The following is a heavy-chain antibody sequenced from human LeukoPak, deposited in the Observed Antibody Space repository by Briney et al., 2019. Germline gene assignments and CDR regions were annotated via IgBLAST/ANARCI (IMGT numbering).Heavy chain of an antibody. CDR1: GYTFTSYY. J-gene: IGHJ4*02. V-gene: IGHV1-46*01. D-gene: IGHD3-16*01. CDR3: ARTSGYVNSFDY. Sequence: GASVEVSCKSSGYTFTSYYIHWVRQAPGQGLEWMGIINPSGGTTTYAQKFQGRVTMTRDTSTSTVYMELSSLRSEDTAVYYCARTSGYVNSFDYWGQGTLVTVSS. CDR2: INPSGGTT.